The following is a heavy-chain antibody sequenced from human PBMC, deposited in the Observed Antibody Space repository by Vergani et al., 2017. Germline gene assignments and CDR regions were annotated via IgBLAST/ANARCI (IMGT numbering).Heavy chain of an antibody. J-gene: IGHJ4*02. CDR1: GFTFDDYA. D-gene: IGHD3-22*01. V-gene: IGHV3-9*01. CDR3: AKDGVHQYYYDSSGYPHYFDY. Sequence: EVQLVESGGGLVQPGRSLRLSCAASGFTFDDYAMHWVRQAPGKGLEWVSGISWNSGSIGYADSVKGRFTISRDNAKNSLYLQMNSLRAEDTAVYYCAKDGVHQYYYDSSGYPHYFDYWGQGTLVTVSS. CDR2: ISWNSGSI.